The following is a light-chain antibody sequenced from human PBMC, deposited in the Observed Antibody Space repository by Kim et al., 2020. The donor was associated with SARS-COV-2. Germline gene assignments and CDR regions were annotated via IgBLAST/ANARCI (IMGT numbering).Light chain of an antibody. V-gene: IGLV10-54*01. CDR3: SAWDISLSGWV. CDR2: RNN. CDR1: SNNVGNEG. Sequence: QARLTQPPSVSKGLRQTATLTCTGNSNNVGNEGAAWLQQHQGHPPKLLSYRNNNRPSGISERLSASRSGDTASLTISGLQPEDEADYYCSAWDISLSGWVFGGGTKVTVL. J-gene: IGLJ3*02.